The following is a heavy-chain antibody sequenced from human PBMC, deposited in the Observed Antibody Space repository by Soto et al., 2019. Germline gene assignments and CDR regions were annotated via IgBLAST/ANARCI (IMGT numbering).Heavy chain of an antibody. CDR3: ARVWGGAFDI. CDR1: GGSISSYY. V-gene: IGHV4-59*01. Sequence: SLTLPLTCTVAGGSISSYYWSWIRQPPGKGLEWIGYIYYSGSTNYNPSLKSRVTISVDTSKNQFSLKLSSVTAADTAVYYCARVWGGAFDIWGQGTMVTVSS. D-gene: IGHD3-10*01. J-gene: IGHJ3*02. CDR2: IYYSGST.